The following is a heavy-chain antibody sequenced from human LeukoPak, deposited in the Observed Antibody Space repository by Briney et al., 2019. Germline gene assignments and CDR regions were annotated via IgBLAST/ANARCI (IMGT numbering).Heavy chain of an antibody. Sequence: GGSLRLSCVASGFTFSRYGMHWVRQAPGKGLEWVAVIWYDGSNKYYADSVKGRFTISRGNSKNTLYLQMNSLRGEDTAVYYCARGSSTWYSDWLDPWGQGTLVTVSS. J-gene: IGHJ5*02. CDR3: ARGSSTWYSDWLDP. V-gene: IGHV3-33*01. CDR1: GFTFSRYG. CDR2: IWYDGSNK. D-gene: IGHD6-13*01.